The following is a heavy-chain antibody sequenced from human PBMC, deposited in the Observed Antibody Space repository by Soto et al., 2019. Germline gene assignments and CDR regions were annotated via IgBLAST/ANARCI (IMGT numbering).Heavy chain of an antibody. CDR2: ISSSSSYI. V-gene: IGHV3-21*01. CDR1: GFTFSSYS. D-gene: IGHD3-3*01. Sequence: GGSLRLSCAASGFTFSSYSMNWVRQAPGKGLEWVSSISSSSSYIYYADSVKGRFTISRDNAKNSLYLQMNSLRAEGTAVYYCAKELPYYDFWSGLGDYYYGMDVWGQGTTVTVSS. CDR3: AKELPYYDFWSGLGDYYYGMDV. J-gene: IGHJ6*02.